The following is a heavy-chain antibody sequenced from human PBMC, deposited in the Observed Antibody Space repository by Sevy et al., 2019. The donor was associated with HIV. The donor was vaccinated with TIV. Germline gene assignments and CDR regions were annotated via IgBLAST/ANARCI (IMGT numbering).Heavy chain of an antibody. Sequence: GGSLRLSCAASGFTFSSYWMSWVRQAPGKGLEWVATIKQDGSEKYYVDSVKGRFTISRDNAKNSLYLQMNSLRAEDTAVYYWARLTADFYCGGDCYSDYWGQGTLVTVSS. CDR1: GFTFSSYW. J-gene: IGHJ4*02. D-gene: IGHD2-21*02. CDR3: ARLTADFYCGGDCYSDY. CDR2: IKQDGSEK. V-gene: IGHV3-7*01.